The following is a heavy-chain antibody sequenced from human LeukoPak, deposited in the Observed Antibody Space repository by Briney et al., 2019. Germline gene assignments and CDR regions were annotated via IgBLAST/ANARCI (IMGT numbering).Heavy chain of an antibody. J-gene: IGHJ2*01. CDR1: GGTFSSYA. Sequence: PGSSVNVSCKACGGTFSSYAISWVRQAPGQGLEWMGGIIPIFGTANYAQKFQGRVTITADESTSTAYRGLSSLRSEDTAVYYCASAPYSSGAGGWYFDLWGRGTLVTVSS. CDR2: IIPIFGTA. D-gene: IGHD6-19*01. CDR3: ASAPYSSGAGGWYFDL. V-gene: IGHV1-69*01.